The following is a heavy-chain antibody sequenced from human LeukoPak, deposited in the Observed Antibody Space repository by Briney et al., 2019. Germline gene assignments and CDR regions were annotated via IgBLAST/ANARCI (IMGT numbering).Heavy chain of an antibody. Sequence: GGSLRLSCVVSGLTFSTYEMSWVRQAPGKGLEWVSNIGSSGTNVYYADSVKGRFTISRDNAKNSLFLQMNSLTAEDTAVYYCATDKSYWGQGTLVTVSS. CDR3: ATDKSY. CDR1: GLTFSTYE. V-gene: IGHV3-48*03. D-gene: IGHD2-15*01. CDR2: IGSSGTNV. J-gene: IGHJ4*02.